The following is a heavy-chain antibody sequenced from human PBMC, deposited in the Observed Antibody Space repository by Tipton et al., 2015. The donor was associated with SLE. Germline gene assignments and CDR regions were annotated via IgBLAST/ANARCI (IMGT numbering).Heavy chain of an antibody. CDR1: GFTFSNYG. CDR2: IWYDGSNK. D-gene: IGHD6-25*01. Sequence: SLRLSCATSGFTFSNYGMHWVRQAPGKGLEWVAVIWYDGSNKYYADSVKGRFTISRDNSKNTLYLQMNSLRAEDTAVYYCAREAAVSDAYDLWGPGTMVAVSS. J-gene: IGHJ3*01. CDR3: AREAAVSDAYDL. V-gene: IGHV3-33*01.